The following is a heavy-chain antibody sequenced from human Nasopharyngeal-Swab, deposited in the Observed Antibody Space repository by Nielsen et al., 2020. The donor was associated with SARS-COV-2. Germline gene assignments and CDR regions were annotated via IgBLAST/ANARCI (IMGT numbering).Heavy chain of an antibody. J-gene: IGHJ6*02. Sequence: WILQPPGYCLLWVANIKQDGSEKYYVDSVKGRFTISRDNAKNSLYLQMNSLRAEDTAVYYCARAGDSSGYYFYYYYGMDVWGQGTTVTVSS. D-gene: IGHD3-22*01. CDR3: ARAGDSSGYYFYYYYGMDV. CDR2: IKQDGSEK. V-gene: IGHV3-7*01.